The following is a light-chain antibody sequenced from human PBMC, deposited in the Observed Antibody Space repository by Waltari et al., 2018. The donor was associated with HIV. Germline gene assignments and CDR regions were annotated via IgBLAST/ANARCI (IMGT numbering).Light chain of an antibody. J-gene: IGKJ1*01. CDR3: QQRSNWTPWT. Sequence: EIVLTQSPATLSLSPGERATLPCRASQSVSSYLAWYEQKPGQAPRLLLYDASTRATGIPARLSGSGSGTGFTRTRRSQEPEDFAVYYCQQRSNWTPWTFGQGTKVEIK. V-gene: IGKV3-11*01. CDR1: QSVSSY. CDR2: DAS.